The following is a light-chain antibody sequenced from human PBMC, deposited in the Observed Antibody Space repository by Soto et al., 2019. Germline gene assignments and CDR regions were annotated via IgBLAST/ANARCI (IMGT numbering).Light chain of an antibody. CDR3: QQYNNWPPLFT. Sequence: EIVMTQSPATLSVSPGDRANLSCRASQSVSSNLAWYQQKPGQAPRLLIYGASTRATGIPARFSGSGSGTEFTLTISSLQSEDFAVYYCQQYNNWPPLFTFGPGTIVDIK. CDR2: GAS. J-gene: IGKJ3*01. V-gene: IGKV3-15*01. CDR1: QSVSSN.